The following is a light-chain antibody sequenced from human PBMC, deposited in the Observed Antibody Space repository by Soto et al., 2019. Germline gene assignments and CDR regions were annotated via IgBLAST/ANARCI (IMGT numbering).Light chain of an antibody. Sequence: QSALTQPPSASGSPGQSVTISCTGTSSDVGRVKYVSWYQQHPGKAPKLMIYEVSKRPSGVPDRFSGSKSGNTASLTVSGLQAEDEADYYCSSYAGISHLEFGGGTKLTVL. CDR2: EVS. CDR3: SSYAGISHLE. J-gene: IGLJ2*01. CDR1: SSDVGRVKY. V-gene: IGLV2-8*01.